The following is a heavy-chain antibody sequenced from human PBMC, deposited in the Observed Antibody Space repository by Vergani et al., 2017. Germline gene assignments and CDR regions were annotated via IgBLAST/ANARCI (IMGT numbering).Heavy chain of an antibody. Sequence: EVQLVESGGGLVQPGRSLRLSCAASGFTFDDYAMHWVRHAQGKGLGWVSGISWNSGSIGYADSVKGRFTISRDNAKNSLSLQMKRLIAEDTALYYCAKGRLYSSSWYIPRFDYWGQGTLVTVSS. CDR2: ISWNSGSI. CDR3: AKGRLYSSSWYIPRFDY. D-gene: IGHD6-13*01. CDR1: GFTFDDYA. V-gene: IGHV3-9*01. J-gene: IGHJ4*02.